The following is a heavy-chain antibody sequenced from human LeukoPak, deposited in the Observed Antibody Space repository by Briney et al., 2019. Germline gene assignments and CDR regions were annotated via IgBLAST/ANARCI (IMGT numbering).Heavy chain of an antibody. J-gene: IGHJ4*02. Sequence: PGGSLRLSCAASGLTFSSYGMHWVRQAPGKGLEWVAVISYDGSNKYYADSVKGRFTISRDNSKNTLYLQMNSLRAEDTAVYYCAKGPDGYRSFDYWGQGTLVTVSS. CDR1: GLTFSSYG. V-gene: IGHV3-30*18. D-gene: IGHD5-24*01. CDR3: AKGPDGYRSFDY. CDR2: ISYDGSNK.